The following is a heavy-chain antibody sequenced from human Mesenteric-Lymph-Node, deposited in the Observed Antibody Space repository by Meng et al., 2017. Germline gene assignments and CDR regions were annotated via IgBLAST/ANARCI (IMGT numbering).Heavy chain of an antibody. D-gene: IGHD6-13*01. CDR2: FDPEDGET. CDR1: GYTLTELS. V-gene: IGHV1-24*01. J-gene: IGHJ4*02. Sequence: ASVKVSCKVSGYTLTELSMHWVRQAPGKGLEWMGGFDPEDGETIYAQKFQGRVTMTEDTSTDTAYMELSSLRSEDTAVYYCARDETSKGIAAAGSSYWGQGTLVTVSS. CDR3: ARDETSKGIAAAGSSY.